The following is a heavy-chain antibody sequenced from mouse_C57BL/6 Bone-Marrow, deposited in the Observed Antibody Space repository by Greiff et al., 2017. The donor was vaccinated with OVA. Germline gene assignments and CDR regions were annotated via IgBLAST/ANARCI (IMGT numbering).Heavy chain of an antibody. CDR1: GYTFTSYW. D-gene: IGHD1-1*01. V-gene: IGHV1-72*01. CDR3: ARSVTTVVAENWYFDV. CDR2: IDPNSGGT. J-gene: IGHJ1*03. Sequence: VQLQQPGAELVKPGASVKLSCKASGYTFTSYWMHWVKQRPGRGLEWIGRIDPNSGGTKYNEKFKSKATLTVDKPSSPAYMQLSSLTSEDSAVYYCARSVTTVVAENWYFDVWGTGTTVTVSS.